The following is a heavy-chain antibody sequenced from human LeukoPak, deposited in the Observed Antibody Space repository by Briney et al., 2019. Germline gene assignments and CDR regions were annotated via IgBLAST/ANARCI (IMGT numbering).Heavy chain of an antibody. CDR1: GGSFSGYY. J-gene: IGHJ4*02. V-gene: IGHV4-34*01. CDR2: INHRGST. Sequence: SETLSLTCAVYGGSFSGYYWSWIRQPPGKGLEWIGEINHRGSTNYNPSLKSRVTISVDTSKNQFSLKLSSVTAADTAVYYCARSLWSRFDYWGQGTLVTVSS. CDR3: ARSLWSRFDY. D-gene: IGHD3-16*01.